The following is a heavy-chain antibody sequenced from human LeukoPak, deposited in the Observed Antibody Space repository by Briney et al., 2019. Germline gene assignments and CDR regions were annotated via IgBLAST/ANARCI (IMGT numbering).Heavy chain of an antibody. CDR1: GFTFSGYA. CDR3: ARDQEGKGYCSGGSCYSGSRSFDY. CDR2: ISYDGSNK. V-gene: IGHV3-30*04. D-gene: IGHD2-15*01. Sequence: PGGSLRLSCAASGFTFSGYAMHWVRQAPGKGLEWVAVISYDGSNKYYADSVKGRFTISRDNAKNSLYLQMNSLRAEDTAVYYCARDQEGKGYCSGGSCYSGSRSFDYWGQGTLVTVSS. J-gene: IGHJ4*02.